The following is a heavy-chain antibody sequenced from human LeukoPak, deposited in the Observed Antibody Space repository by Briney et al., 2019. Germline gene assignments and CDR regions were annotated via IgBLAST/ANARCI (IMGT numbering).Heavy chain of an antibody. J-gene: IGHJ4*02. CDR2: IYYSGST. D-gene: IGHD4-17*01. CDR3: ARGDYFFGVIDY. Sequence: ASETLSLTCTVSGGSISSYYWSWIRQPPGKGLEWIGYIYYSGSTNYNPSLKSRVTISVDTSKNQLSLKLSSVTAADTAVYYCARGDYFFGVIDYWGQGTLVTVSS. V-gene: IGHV4-59*12. CDR1: GGSISSYY.